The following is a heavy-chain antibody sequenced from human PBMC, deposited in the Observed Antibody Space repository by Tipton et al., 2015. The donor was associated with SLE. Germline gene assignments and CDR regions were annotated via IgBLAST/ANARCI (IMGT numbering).Heavy chain of an antibody. V-gene: IGHV3-7*03. CDR3: ARDRRRFTMIVVAHHDAFDI. CDR1: GFTFSSYW. Sequence: SLRLSCAASGFTFSSYWMSWVRQAPGKGLEWVANIKQDGSEKYYVDSVKGRFTISRDNAKNSLYLQMNSLRAEDTAVYYCARDRRRFTMIVVAHHDAFDIWGQGTMVTVSS. J-gene: IGHJ3*02. D-gene: IGHD3-22*01. CDR2: IKQDGSEK.